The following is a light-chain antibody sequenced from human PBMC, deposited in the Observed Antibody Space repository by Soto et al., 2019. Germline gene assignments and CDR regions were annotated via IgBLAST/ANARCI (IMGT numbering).Light chain of an antibody. J-gene: IGLJ1*01. CDR1: SSNIGAGYD. Sequence: QSVLTQPPSVSGAPGQRVSISCTGSSSNIGAGYDVHWYQHLPGTAPKLLIYANNNRPSGVPDRFSGSKSGTSASLAITGLQAEDEADYYCQSYDSSRSPLYVFGTGTTLTVL. V-gene: IGLV1-40*01. CDR3: QSYDSSRSPLYV. CDR2: ANN.